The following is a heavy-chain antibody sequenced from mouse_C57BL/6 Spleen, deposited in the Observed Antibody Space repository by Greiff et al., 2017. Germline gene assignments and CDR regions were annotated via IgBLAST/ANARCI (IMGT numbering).Heavy chain of an antibody. Sequence: QVQLQQSGAELVRPGASVTLSCKASGYTFTDYEMHWVKQTPVHGLEWIGAIDPETGGTAYNQKFKGKAILTADKSSSTAYMELRSLTSEDSAVYYCTRRRWLLPHFDYGGQGTTLTVSS. J-gene: IGHJ2*01. CDR2: IDPETGGT. D-gene: IGHD2-3*01. CDR3: TRRRWLLPHFDY. V-gene: IGHV1-15*01. CDR1: GYTFTDYE.